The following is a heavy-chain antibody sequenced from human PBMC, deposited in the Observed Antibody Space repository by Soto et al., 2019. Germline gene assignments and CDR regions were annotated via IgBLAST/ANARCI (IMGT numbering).Heavy chain of an antibody. D-gene: IGHD2-2*01. J-gene: IGHJ6*02. CDR2: ISYDGSNK. V-gene: IGHV3-30*18. CDR3: AKPDCSSTSCPSHYYYYGMDV. CDR1: GFTFSSYG. Sequence: GGSLRLSCAASGFTFSSYGMHWVRQAPGKGLEWVAVISYDGSNKYYADSVKGRFTISRDNSKNTLYLQMNSLRAEDTAVYYCAKPDCSSTSCPSHYYYYGMDVWGQGTTVTVSS.